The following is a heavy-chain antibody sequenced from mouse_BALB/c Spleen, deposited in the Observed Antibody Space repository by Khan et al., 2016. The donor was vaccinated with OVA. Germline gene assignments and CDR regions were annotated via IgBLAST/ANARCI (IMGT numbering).Heavy chain of an antibody. V-gene: IGHV3-2*02. CDR2: ISYSGST. J-gene: IGHJ3*01. CDR3: ARGRAY. Sequence: EVQLLESGPGLVKPSQSLSLTCTVTGYSITSDYAWNWIRQFPGNKLEWMGHISYSGSTSYTPSFKSRIPITRDTSKNQFFLQLNSLTTEDTATYYCARGRAYWGQGTLVTVSA. D-gene: IGHD3-3*01. CDR1: GYSITSDYA.